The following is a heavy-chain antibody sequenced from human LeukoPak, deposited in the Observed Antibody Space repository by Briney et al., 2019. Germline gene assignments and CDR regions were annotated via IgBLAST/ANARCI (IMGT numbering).Heavy chain of an antibody. CDR1: LGSISSDY. J-gene: IGHJ5*02. CDR3: ARGRGDAPRYCSSTSCYTSWFDP. D-gene: IGHD2-2*02. V-gene: IGHV4-4*07. Sequence: PETLSLTCAVSLGSISSDYWSWIRQPAGKGLEWIGRIYTSGSTNYNPSLKSRVTMSVDTSKNQFSLKLSSVTAADTAVYYCARGRGDAPRYCSSTSCYTSWFDPWGQGTLVTVSS. CDR2: IYTSGST.